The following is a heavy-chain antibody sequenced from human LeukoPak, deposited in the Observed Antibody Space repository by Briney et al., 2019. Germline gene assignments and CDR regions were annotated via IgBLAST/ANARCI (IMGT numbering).Heavy chain of an antibody. J-gene: IGHJ4*02. CDR3: AKVITGTVDY. Sequence: GGSLRLSCAASGFAFSSYAMSWVRQTPGKGLEWVSAISGSGGSTYYADSVKGRFTISRDNSKNTLYLQMNSLRAEDTAVYYCAKVITGTVDYWGQGTLVTVSS. CDR2: ISGSGGST. D-gene: IGHD1-7*01. V-gene: IGHV3-23*01. CDR1: GFAFSSYA.